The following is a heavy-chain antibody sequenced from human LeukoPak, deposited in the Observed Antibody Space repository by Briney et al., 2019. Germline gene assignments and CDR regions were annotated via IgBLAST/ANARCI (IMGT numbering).Heavy chain of an antibody. CDR2: IYYSGST. V-gene: IGHV4-59*01. CDR3: ARAGLDYYDSSGYLDY. CDR1: GGSISSYY. D-gene: IGHD3-22*01. J-gene: IGHJ4*02. Sequence: NPSETLSLTCTVSGGSISSYYWSWIRQPPGKGLEWIGYIYYSGSTNYNPSLKSRVTISVDTSKNQFSLRLSSVTAADTAVYYCARAGLDYYDSSGYLDYWGQGTLVTVSS.